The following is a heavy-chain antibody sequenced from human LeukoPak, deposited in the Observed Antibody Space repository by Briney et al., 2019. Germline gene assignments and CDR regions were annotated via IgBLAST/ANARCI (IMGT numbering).Heavy chain of an antibody. V-gene: IGHV3-49*03. CDR3: TRVPIDYYYMDV. CDR2: IRSKAYGGTT. J-gene: IGHJ6*03. Sequence: GGFLRLSCAASGFTVSSNYMSWFRQAPGKGLEWVGFIRSKAYGGTTEYAASVKGRFTISRDDSKSIAYLQMNSLKTEDTAVYYCTRVPIDYYYMDVWGKGTTVTVSS. D-gene: IGHD3-22*01. CDR1: GFTVSSNY.